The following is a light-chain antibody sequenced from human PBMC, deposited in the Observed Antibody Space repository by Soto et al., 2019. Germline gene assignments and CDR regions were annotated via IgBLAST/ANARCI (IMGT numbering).Light chain of an antibody. Sequence: QSALTQPASVSGSPGQSITISFTGTSSDVGGYNYVSWYQQHPGKAPKLMIYEVSNRPSGVSNRFSGSKSGNTASLTISGPQAEDEADYYCSSYTSSSIDYVFGTGTKLTVL. CDR1: SSDVGGYNY. CDR3: SSYTSSSIDYV. CDR2: EVS. J-gene: IGLJ1*01. V-gene: IGLV2-14*01.